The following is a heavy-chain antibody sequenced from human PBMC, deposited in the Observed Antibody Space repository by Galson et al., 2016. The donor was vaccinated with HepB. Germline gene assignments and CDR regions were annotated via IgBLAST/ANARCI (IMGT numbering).Heavy chain of an antibody. V-gene: IGHV3-30-3*01. CDR3: ARSQARDVREVGGYFQH. CDR1: GFTFCSYA. Sequence: SLRLSCAASGFTFCSYAMHWVRQAPGKGLEWLAVISSDGSKINYADSVKGRFTISRDNSKNTLYLQMNSLRGEDTAVYYCARSQARDVREVGGYFQHWGQGTLVTVSS. CDR2: ISSDGSKI. J-gene: IGHJ1*01. D-gene: IGHD3-10*01.